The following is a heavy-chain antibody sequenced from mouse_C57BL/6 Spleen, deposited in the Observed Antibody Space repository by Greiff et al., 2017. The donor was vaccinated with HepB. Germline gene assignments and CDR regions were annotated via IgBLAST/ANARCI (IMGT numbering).Heavy chain of an antibody. CDR1: GFTFSNYW. Sequence: EVKVEESGGGLVQPGGSMKLSCVASGFTFSNYWMNWVRQSPEKGLEWVAQIRLKSDNYATHYAESVKGRFTISRDDSKSSVYLQMNNLRAEDTGIYYCTGYGSSWGYAMDYWGQGTSVTVSS. J-gene: IGHJ4*01. CDR3: TGYGSSWGYAMDY. V-gene: IGHV6-3*01. D-gene: IGHD1-1*01. CDR2: IRLKSDNYAT.